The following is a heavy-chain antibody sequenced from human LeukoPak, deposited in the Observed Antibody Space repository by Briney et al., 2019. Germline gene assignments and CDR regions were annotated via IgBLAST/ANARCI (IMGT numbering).Heavy chain of an antibody. V-gene: IGHV1-18*01. CDR1: GYTFTSYG. Sequence: ASVKVSCKASGYTFTSYGISWVRQAPGQGLEWMGWISAYNGNTNYAQKLQGRATMTTDTSTSTAYMDLRSLRSDDTAVYYCARMDIVVVPAAPPYYYYYMDVWGKGTTVTVSS. D-gene: IGHD2-2*03. CDR3: ARMDIVVVPAAPPYYYYYMDV. CDR2: ISAYNGNT. J-gene: IGHJ6*03.